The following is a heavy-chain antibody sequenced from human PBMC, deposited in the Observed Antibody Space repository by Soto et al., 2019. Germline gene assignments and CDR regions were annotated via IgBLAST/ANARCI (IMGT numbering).Heavy chain of an antibody. D-gene: IGHD2-15*01. CDR1: GYTFTSYG. J-gene: IGHJ4*02. V-gene: IGHV1-18*01. Sequence: QVQLVQSGAEVKKPGASVKVSCKASGYTFTSYGISWVRQAPGQGLEWMGWISAYNGNTNYAQKLQGRVTMTTDTSTSTAYMELRSLRSDDTAVYYWARDNCSGGSCPLYYFDYWGQGTLVTVSS. CDR3: ARDNCSGGSCPLYYFDY. CDR2: ISAYNGNT.